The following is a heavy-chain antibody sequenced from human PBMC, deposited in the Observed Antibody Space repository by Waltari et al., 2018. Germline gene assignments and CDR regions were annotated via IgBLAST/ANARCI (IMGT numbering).Heavy chain of an antibody. CDR3: VRDHWGPDY. J-gene: IGHJ4*02. D-gene: IGHD7-27*01. V-gene: IGHV3-7*01. CDR1: GFTFTGYW. CDR2: IRKDGSEK. Sequence: EVHLVESGGGLVQPGGSLRLSCAASGFTFTGYWMSWVRQAPGKGPEWVANIRKDGSEKNYVDYVKGRFTISRDNAKDSVYLQMNSLRADDTAMYYCVRDHWGPDYWGQGTLVTVSS.